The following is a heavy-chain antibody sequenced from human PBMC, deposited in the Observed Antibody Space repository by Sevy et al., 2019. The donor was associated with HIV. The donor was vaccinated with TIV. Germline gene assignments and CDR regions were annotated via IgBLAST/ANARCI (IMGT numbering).Heavy chain of an antibody. V-gene: IGHV3-30-3*01. CDR3: ARADYGDYSGEFDY. J-gene: IGHJ4*02. CDR1: GITFSSHA. D-gene: IGHD4-17*01. Sequence: GGYLSLSCAASGITFSSHAMHWVRQAPGKGLEWVRIISYDGSNKYYADAVKGRFTISRDNSKNTLYLQMNSLRAEDTAVYYCARADYGDYSGEFDYWGQGTLVTVSS. CDR2: ISYDGSNK.